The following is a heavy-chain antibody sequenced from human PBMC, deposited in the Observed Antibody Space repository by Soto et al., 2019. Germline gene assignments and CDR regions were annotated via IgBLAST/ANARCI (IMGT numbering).Heavy chain of an antibody. D-gene: IGHD3-10*01. J-gene: IGHJ6*02. Sequence: SETLSLTCTVSGCSISSYYLSLVRQPPGKGLEWIGYIYYKWSTNYNPSLKSRVNISVDPSKNHFSLKLSSVTAADTAVYFCARGDPLLWFGEKVYYGMDVWGQGTTVTVSS. CDR2: IYYKWST. CDR1: GCSISSYY. CDR3: ARGDPLLWFGEKVYYGMDV. V-gene: IGHV4-59*01.